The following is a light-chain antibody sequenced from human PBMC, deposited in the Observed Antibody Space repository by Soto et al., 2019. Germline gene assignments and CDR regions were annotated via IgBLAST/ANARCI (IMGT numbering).Light chain of an antibody. CDR3: QQRSNWPPLT. V-gene: IGKV3-11*01. J-gene: IGKJ4*01. Sequence: EIVLTQSPATLSLSPGERATLSCRASQSVSNNLAWYQQKPGQAPRLLIYDASNRATGIPARFSGSVSGTDFTLTISSLEPEDFAVYYCQQRSNWPPLTFGGGIKVEIK. CDR1: QSVSNN. CDR2: DAS.